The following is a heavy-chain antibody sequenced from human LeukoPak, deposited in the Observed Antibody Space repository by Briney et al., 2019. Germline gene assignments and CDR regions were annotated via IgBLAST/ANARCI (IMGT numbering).Heavy chain of an antibody. J-gene: IGHJ3*02. D-gene: IGHD4-23*01. V-gene: IGHV1-2*02. Sequence: ASVKVSCKASGGTFSSYAISWVRQAPGQGLEWMGWINPNSGGTNYAQKFQGRVTMTRDTSISTAYMELSRLRSDDTAAYYCARGGNEDAFDIWGQGTMVTVSS. CDR3: ARGGNEDAFDI. CDR1: GGTFSSYA. CDR2: INPNSGGT.